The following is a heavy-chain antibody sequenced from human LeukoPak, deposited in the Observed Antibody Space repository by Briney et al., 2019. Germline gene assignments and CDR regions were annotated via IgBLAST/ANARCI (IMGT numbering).Heavy chain of an antibody. J-gene: IGHJ4*02. D-gene: IGHD6-19*01. V-gene: IGHV3-30*18. CDR2: TSYDGSDT. CDR3: AKDRWIRRISLAGQDY. CDR1: GFTFSSYG. Sequence: PGRSLRLSCATSGFTFSSYGMHWVRQAPGKGLAWVAVTSYDGSDTYYADSVKGRFTISRDNSKNTLYLQINSLRAEDTAVYYCAKDRWIRRISLAGQDYWGQGTLVTVSS.